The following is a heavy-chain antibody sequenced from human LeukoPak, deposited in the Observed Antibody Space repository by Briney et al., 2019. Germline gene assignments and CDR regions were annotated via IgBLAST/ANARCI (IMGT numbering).Heavy chain of an antibody. CDR1: GFTFSSYA. CDR3: AKDAPVNIVVVPAANS. CDR2: ISGSGGSK. J-gene: IGHJ4*02. Sequence: GGSLRLSCAASGFTFSSYAMSWVRKAPGKGLEWVSAISGSGGSKYYADSVKGRFTISRDNSKNSLYLQMNSLRAEDTAVYYCAKDAPVNIVVVPAANSWGRGTLVTVSS. V-gene: IGHV3-23*01. D-gene: IGHD2-2*01.